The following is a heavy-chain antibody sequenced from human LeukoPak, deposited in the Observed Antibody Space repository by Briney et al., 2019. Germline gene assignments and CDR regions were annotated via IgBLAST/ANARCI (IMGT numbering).Heavy chain of an antibody. V-gene: IGHV4-61*01. Sequence: SETLSLTCTVSGGSVSSGSYYWSWIRQPPGKGLEWIGYIYYSGSTNYNPSLKSRVTISVDTSKNQFSLKLSSVTAADTAVYYCARSLSTIVGLVDAFDIWGQGTMVTVSS. CDR1: GGSVSSGSYY. D-gene: IGHD3-22*01. CDR2: IYYSGST. CDR3: ARSLSTIVGLVDAFDI. J-gene: IGHJ3*02.